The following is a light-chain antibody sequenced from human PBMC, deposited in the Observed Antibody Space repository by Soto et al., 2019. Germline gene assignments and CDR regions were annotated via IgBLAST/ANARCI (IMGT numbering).Light chain of an antibody. CDR1: QGIGDD. J-gene: IGKJ4*01. V-gene: IGKV1-17*01. CDR2: GAS. Sequence: QMTQSPSSLSASVGDTVTISCRASQGIGDDLGWYQQKPGEAPRRLIYGASILPSGVPSRFSGSGSGTEFPLTISGLQPEDCATYFCLEHNTYPFSFGGGTKVEIK. CDR3: LEHNTYPFS.